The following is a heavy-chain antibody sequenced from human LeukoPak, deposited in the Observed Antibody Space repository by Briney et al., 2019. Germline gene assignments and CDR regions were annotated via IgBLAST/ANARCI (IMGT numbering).Heavy chain of an antibody. CDR3: AKDRSGISDY. D-gene: IGHD3-10*01. CDR2: IWYDGSNK. J-gene: IGHJ4*02. CDR1: GFTFSSYG. Sequence: GRSLRLSCAASGFTFSSYGKHWVRQAPGKGLEWVAVIWYDGSNKYYADSVKGRFTISRDNPKNTLYLQMNSLRAEDTAVYYCAKDRSGISDYWGQGTLVTVSS. V-gene: IGHV3-33*06.